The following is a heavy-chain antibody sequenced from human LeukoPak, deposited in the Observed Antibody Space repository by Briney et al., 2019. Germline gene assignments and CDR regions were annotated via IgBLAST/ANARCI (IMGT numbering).Heavy chain of an antibody. D-gene: IGHD1-1*01. CDR3: ARDQGGGEEDPGAFDI. V-gene: IGHV3-30-3*01. Sequence: GGSLRLSCAASGFTFSSYAMHWVRQAPGKGLEWVAVISYDGSNKYYADSVKGRFTISRDNSKNTLYLQMNGLRAEDTAVYYCARDQGGGEEDPGAFDIWGQGTMVTVSS. CDR2: ISYDGSNK. CDR1: GFTFSSYA. J-gene: IGHJ3*02.